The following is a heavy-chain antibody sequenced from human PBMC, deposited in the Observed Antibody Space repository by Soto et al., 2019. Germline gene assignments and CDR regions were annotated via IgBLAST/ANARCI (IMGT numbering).Heavy chain of an antibody. V-gene: IGHV2-5*02. J-gene: IGHJ6*04. CDR1: GFSLTTSGVG. Sequence: QITLKESGPTLVTPTQTRTLTCTFSGFSLTTSGVGVGWIRQPPGKALEWLALIYWDADERYSPSLKSSLTITRDTSKNQVVLIMTNMDPEDTATYYCAHLTVTSAMDVWCEGTTVTVSS. D-gene: IGHD4-17*01. CDR3: AHLTVTSAMDV. CDR2: IYWDADE.